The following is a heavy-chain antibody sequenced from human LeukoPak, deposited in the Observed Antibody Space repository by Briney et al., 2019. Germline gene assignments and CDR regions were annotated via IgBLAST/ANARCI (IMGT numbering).Heavy chain of an antibody. Sequence: GGSLRLSCAASGFTFSNAWMSWVRQAPGKGLEWVGRIKSKTDGGTTDYAAPVKGRFTISRDDSKNTLYLQMNSLKPEDTAVYYCTTRITMIVVVISYDYWGQGTLVTVSS. CDR1: GFTFSNAW. J-gene: IGHJ4*02. V-gene: IGHV3-15*01. CDR2: IKSKTDGGTT. D-gene: IGHD3-22*01. CDR3: TTRITMIVVVISYDY.